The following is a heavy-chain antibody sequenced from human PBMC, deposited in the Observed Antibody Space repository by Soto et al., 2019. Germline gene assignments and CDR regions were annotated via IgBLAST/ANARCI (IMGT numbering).Heavy chain of an antibody. CDR2: IKQDGSEK. V-gene: IGHV3-7*01. J-gene: IGHJ6*03. CDR1: GFTFSSYW. Sequence: GGSLRLSCAASGFTFSSYWMSWVRQAPGKGLEWVANIKQDGSEKYYVDSVKGRFTISRDNAKNSLYLQMNSLRAEDTAVYYCARVGYTYYYYMDVWGKGTTVTVSS. D-gene: IGHD1-1*01. CDR3: ARVGYTYYYYMDV.